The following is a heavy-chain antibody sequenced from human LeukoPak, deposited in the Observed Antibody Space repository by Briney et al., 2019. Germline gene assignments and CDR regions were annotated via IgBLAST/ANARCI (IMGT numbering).Heavy chain of an antibody. Sequence: SETRSLTCAVYGGSFSGYYWSWIRQPPGKGLEWIGEINYSGSTNYNPSLKSRVTISVDTSKNQFSLKLSSVTAADTAVYYCARDRYYYGSGSYYSKKNYFDYWGQGTLVTVSS. V-gene: IGHV4-34*01. CDR2: INYSGST. D-gene: IGHD3-10*01. CDR1: GGSFSGYY. CDR3: ARDRYYYGSGSYYSKKNYFDY. J-gene: IGHJ4*02.